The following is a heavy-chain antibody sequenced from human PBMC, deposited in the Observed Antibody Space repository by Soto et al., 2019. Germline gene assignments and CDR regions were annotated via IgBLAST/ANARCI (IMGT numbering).Heavy chain of an antibody. CDR2: ISGSGGST. D-gene: IGHD3-22*01. J-gene: IGHJ6*02. V-gene: IGHV3-23*01. CDR1: GFTFSSYA. CDR3: AKGTRKSTMIVVVMTRVIYGMDV. Sequence: GGSLRLSCAASGFTFSSYAMSWVRQAPGKGLEWVSAISGSGGSTYYADSVKGRFTISRDNSKNTLYLQMNSLRAEDTAVYYCAKGTRKSTMIVVVMTRVIYGMDVWGQGTTVTVSS.